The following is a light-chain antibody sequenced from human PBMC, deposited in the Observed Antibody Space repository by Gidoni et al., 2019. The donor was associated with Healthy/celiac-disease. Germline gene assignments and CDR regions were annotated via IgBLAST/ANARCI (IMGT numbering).Light chain of an antibody. CDR1: QGISNY. CDR2: AAS. J-gene: IGKJ4*01. V-gene: IGKV1-27*01. CDR3: QKYNSAPLS. Sequence: DNQMTQSPSSLSASAGDRVTITCRASQGISNYLAWYQQKPGKVPKLLIYAASTLQSGVPSRCSGRGSGTDFTLTISSLQPDDVATYYCQKYNSAPLSFGGGTKVEIK.